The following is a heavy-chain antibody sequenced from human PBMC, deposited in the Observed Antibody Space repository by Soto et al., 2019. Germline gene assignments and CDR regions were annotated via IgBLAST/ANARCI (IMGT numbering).Heavy chain of an antibody. CDR2: INAGNGNT. V-gene: IGHV1-3*01. J-gene: IGHJ4*02. CDR1: GYTFTSYA. D-gene: IGHD1-20*01. Sequence: ASVKVSCKASGYTFTSYAMHWVRQAPGQRLEWMGWINAGNGNTKYSQKFQGRVTITRDTSASTAYMELSSLRSEDTAVYFCARGITLPTPLDYWGQGTLVTVSS. CDR3: ARGITLPTPLDY.